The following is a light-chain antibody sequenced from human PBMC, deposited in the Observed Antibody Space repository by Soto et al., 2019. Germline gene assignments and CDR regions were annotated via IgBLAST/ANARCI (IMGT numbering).Light chain of an antibody. Sequence: DFQMTQSPSTLSASVGDRVTITCRASQSIGHWLAWYQQKAGKAPRLLIYDASNLETGVPSRFSGSGSGTEFTLSISSLQPEDFATYFCQHYNSYSPITFGPGTKVDIK. V-gene: IGKV1-5*01. J-gene: IGKJ3*01. CDR3: QHYNSYSPIT. CDR1: QSIGHW. CDR2: DAS.